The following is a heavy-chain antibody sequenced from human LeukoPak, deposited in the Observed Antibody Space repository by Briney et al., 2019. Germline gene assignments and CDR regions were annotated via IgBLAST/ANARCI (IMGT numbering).Heavy chain of an antibody. Sequence: SETLSLTCTVSGGSISSYYWSWIRQPDGMGLEWIGRIYTSGSTNYNPSLKSRVTMSVDTSKNQFSLKLSSVTAADTAVYYCARDLWDLRFGERTNWYFDLWGRGTLVTVSS. D-gene: IGHD3-10*01. CDR3: ARDLWDLRFGERTNWYFDL. J-gene: IGHJ2*01. CDR1: GGSISSYY. CDR2: IYTSGST. V-gene: IGHV4-4*07.